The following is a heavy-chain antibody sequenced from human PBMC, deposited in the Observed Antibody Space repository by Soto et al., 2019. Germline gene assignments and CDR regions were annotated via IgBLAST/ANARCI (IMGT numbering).Heavy chain of an antibody. J-gene: IGHJ4*02. CDR3: SRGGGGGLFDL. CDR1: GFPFSDHY. V-gene: IGHV3-11*06. CDR2: ISPGTTYK. Sequence: QVQLVESGGGLVKPGGSLRLSCASSGFPFSDHYMSWIRRSPVKGLEFLSYISPGTTYKNYADSVKGRFTISRDNAKSSLYLQLNGLRAEDTAVYFCSRGGGGGLFDLWGQGTFVTVSS. D-gene: IGHD2-21*01.